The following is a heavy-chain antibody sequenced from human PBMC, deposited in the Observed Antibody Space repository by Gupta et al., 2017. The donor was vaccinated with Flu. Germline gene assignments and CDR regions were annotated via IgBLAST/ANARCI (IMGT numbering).Heavy chain of an antibody. Sequence: EVLLAESGGGLVQPGGFLRLSCKASGFTLSDHWMTWVRQAPGKGLEWVAKINQDGNERGVVDSVKGRLTISRDDAKNLLFLHMNSLRVEDTAVYYCARVGIPSDKSPYRHLDIWGQGTMVTVSS. J-gene: IGHJ3*02. CDR3: ARVGIPSDKSPYRHLDI. CDR1: GFTLSDHW. CDR2: INQDGNER. V-gene: IGHV3-7*02. D-gene: IGHD3-16*02.